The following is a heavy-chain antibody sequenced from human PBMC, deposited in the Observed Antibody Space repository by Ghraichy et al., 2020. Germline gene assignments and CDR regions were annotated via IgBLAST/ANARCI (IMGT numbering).Heavy chain of an antibody. CDR3: ARDPQGTTRSRAFFY. Sequence: GGSLRLSCAASGFTFSSYWMSWVRQTPGKGLEWVANIRQDGDEKYYVDSVKGRFTISRDNAKNSLYLQMSSLRADDTAVYYCARDPQGTTRSRAFFYWGQGTLVTVSS. CDR1: GFTFSSYW. CDR2: IRQDGDEK. J-gene: IGHJ4*02. D-gene: IGHD4-17*01. V-gene: IGHV3-7*01.